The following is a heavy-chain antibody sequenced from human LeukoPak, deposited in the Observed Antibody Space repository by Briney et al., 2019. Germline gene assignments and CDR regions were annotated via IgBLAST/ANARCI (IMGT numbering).Heavy chain of an antibody. Sequence: GSSVKVSCKASRDTFSSYAISWVRQAPGQGLEWMGRIIPIFGAANYAQKFQGRFTITADKSTTTVYMELRSLRSEDTAVYYCARKTQAATLGSLEFDPWGQGTPVTVSS. D-gene: IGHD6-13*01. J-gene: IGHJ5*02. CDR2: IIPIFGAA. CDR3: ARKTQAATLGSLEFDP. V-gene: IGHV1-69*06. CDR1: RDTFSSYA.